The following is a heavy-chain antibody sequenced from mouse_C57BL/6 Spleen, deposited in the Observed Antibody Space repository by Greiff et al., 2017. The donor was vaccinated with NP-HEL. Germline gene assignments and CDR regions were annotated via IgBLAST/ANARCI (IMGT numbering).Heavy chain of an antibody. D-gene: IGHD2-3*01. CDR1: GYSITSGYY. V-gene: IGHV3-6*01. Sequence: DVKLQESGPGLVKPSQSLSLTCSVTGYSITSGYYWNWIRQFPGNNLEWMGYISYDGSNNYNPSLKNRISITRDTSKNQFFLKLNSVTTEDTATYYCATEGDGYYEGFAYWGQGTLVTVSA. J-gene: IGHJ3*01. CDR2: ISYDGSN. CDR3: ATEGDGYYEGFAY.